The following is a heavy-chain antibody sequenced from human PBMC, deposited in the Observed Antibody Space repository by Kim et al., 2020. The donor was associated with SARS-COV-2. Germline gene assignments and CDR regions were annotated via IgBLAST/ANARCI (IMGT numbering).Heavy chain of an antibody. Sequence: TDSTSFQGQVTISADRSISTAYLQWSSLNASDTAMYYCAIRDTLTGRFDYWGQGTLVTVSS. CDR3: AIRDTLTGRFDY. D-gene: IGHD3-16*01. J-gene: IGHJ4*02. V-gene: IGHV5-51*01.